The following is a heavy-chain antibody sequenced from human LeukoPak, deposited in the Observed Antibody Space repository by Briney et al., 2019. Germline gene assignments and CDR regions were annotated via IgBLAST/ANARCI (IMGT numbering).Heavy chain of an antibody. CDR2: IKSKTDGGTT. CDR1: GFTFSNAW. CDR3: TRGYCSGGSCYELGYAFDI. J-gene: IGHJ3*02. Sequence: GGSLRLSCAASGFTFSNAWMSWVRQAPGKGLEWVGRIKSKTDGGTTDYAAPVKGRFTISRDDSKSIAYLQMDSLKTEDTAVYYCTRGYCSGGSCYELGYAFDIWGQGTMVTVSS. D-gene: IGHD2-15*01. V-gene: IGHV3-15*01.